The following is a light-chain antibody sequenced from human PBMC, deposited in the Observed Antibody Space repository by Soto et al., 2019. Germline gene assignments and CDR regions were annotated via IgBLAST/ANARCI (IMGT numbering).Light chain of an antibody. CDR3: CSYAGNFV. Sequence: QSVLTQPRSVSGSPGQSVTISCAGTSSDVGGSNSVSWYQQHPGKAPKLMIYDVSQWPSGVPDRFSGSKSDNTAYLTISGLQAEDEADYYCCSYAGNFVFGTGTKVTVL. CDR1: SSDVGGSNS. CDR2: DVS. J-gene: IGLJ1*01. V-gene: IGLV2-11*01.